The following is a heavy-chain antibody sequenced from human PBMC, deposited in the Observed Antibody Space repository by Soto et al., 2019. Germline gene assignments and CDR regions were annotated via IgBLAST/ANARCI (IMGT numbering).Heavy chain of an antibody. Sequence: QLHLVQSGAVVKKPGASVTVSCSASGYPVTAYYMHWVRQAPGRGLEWMGGINPATGAAKYTQTFQGRVTRTRDTSTSKVFMELSGLTSEDTAGFYWARGGGVGVAGSAAFDMWGQGTLVTVSS. J-gene: IGHJ3*02. D-gene: IGHD3-3*01. V-gene: IGHV1-2*02. CDR2: INPATGAA. CDR3: ARGGGVGVAGSAAFDM. CDR1: GYPVTAYY.